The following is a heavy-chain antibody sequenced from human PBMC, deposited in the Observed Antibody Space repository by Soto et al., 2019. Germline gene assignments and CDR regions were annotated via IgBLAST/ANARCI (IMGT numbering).Heavy chain of an antibody. V-gene: IGHV4-31*03. CDR2: IYYSGNT. D-gene: IGHD5-18*01. CDR3: ARDRLMATAGTARHYFGLDV. CDR1: VGSIRSGGYY. J-gene: IGHJ6*02. Sequence: TLSLTCTVSVGSIRSGGYYWSWVLQNPRRGLEWIGNIYYSGNTYYNPSLKSRLTISVDTSKNQFSLNLSSVTAADTAVYYCARDRLMATAGTARHYFGLDVWGQGTTVTVSS.